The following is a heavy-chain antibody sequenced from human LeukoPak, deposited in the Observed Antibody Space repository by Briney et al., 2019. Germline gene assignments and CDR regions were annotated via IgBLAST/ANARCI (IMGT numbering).Heavy chain of an antibody. CDR1: GFTFNIYA. V-gene: IGHV3-23*01. J-gene: IGHJ4*02. CDR2: ISPSGGHI. Sequence: GGPLTLPCAPSGFTFNIYAKTGAPGAPGEALEDVSAISPSGGHIYYADSVKGRFTSSRDNSKSTLFLQMNNLRAEDTAIYYCAKNRGTGMAFYDYWGQGTQVTVSS. D-gene: IGHD5-18*01. CDR3: AKNRGTGMAFYDY.